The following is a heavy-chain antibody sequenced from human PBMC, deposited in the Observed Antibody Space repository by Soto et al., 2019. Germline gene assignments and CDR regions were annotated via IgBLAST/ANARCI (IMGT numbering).Heavy chain of an antibody. D-gene: IGHD3-10*01. V-gene: IGHV1-69*01. CDR1: GGTFSSYA. Sequence: QVQLVQSGAEVKKPGSSVKVSCKASGGTFSSYAISWVRQAPGQGLEWMGGIIPIFGTANYAQKFQGRVTITADESTSTAYMELSSLRSEETDVYYCARTYYYGSGSIGGGMDVWGQGTTVTVSS. CDR2: IIPIFGTA. CDR3: ARTYYYGSGSIGGGMDV. J-gene: IGHJ6*02.